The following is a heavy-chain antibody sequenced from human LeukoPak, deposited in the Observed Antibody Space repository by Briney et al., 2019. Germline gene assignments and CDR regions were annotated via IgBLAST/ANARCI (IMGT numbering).Heavy chain of an antibody. CDR1: GFTFSSYE. CDR2: ISSSGSTI. J-gene: IGHJ4*02. D-gene: IGHD5-12*01. V-gene: IGHV3-48*03. CDR3: AYSGYDTGSFDY. Sequence: SGGSLRLSCAASGFTFSSYEMNWVRQAPGKGLEWVSYISSSGSTIYYADSVKGRFTISRDNAKNSLYLQMNSLRAEDTAVYYCAYSGYDTGSFDYWGQGTLVTVSS.